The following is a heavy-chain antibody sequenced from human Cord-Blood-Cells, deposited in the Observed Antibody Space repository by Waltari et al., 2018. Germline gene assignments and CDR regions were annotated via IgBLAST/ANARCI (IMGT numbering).Heavy chain of an antibody. V-gene: IGHV4-39*01. Sequence: QLQLQESGPGLVKPSETLSLTCTVSGGPISSSSYDWGWIRQPPGKGLEWIGSIYYSWSTYYNPSLKSRVTISVDTSKNQFSLKLSSVTAADTAVYYCARLTNQSKYRNTNWFDPWGQGTLVTVSS. CDR1: GGPISSSSYD. J-gene: IGHJ5*02. D-gene: IGHD3-16*02. CDR2: IYYSWST. CDR3: ARLTNQSKYRNTNWFDP.